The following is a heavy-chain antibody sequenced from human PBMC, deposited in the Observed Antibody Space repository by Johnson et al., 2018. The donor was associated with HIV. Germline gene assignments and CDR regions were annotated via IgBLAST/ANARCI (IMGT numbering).Heavy chain of an antibody. Sequence: VQVVESGGGLVKPGGSLRLSCAASGFTFRNYAMSWVRQAPGKGLEWVSTISGGGSSTYYADSVKGRFTISRDNSKNALYLQMNSLRAEDTAVYSCAKDIYGYDALDILGQGTMVTVSS. CDR1: GFTFRNYA. D-gene: IGHD5-24*01. CDR2: ISGGGSST. CDR3: AKDIYGYDALDI. J-gene: IGHJ3*02. V-gene: IGHV3-23*04.